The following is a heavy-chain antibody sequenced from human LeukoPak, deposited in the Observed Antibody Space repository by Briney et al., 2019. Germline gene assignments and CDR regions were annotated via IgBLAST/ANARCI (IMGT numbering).Heavy chain of an antibody. CDR3: GKDGGQYSSGPEFDP. CDR2: ISGGGERT. V-gene: IGHV3-23*01. J-gene: IGHJ5*02. D-gene: IGHD6-19*01. CDR1: GIVFSNTA. Sequence: QPGGSLRLSCAASGIVFSNTAMNWARQSPGGGLEWVSAISGGGERTFYADSVKGRFTISRGNSKNMVYLQMNSLRADDTAIYYCGKDGGQYSSGPEFDPRGQGALVTVSS.